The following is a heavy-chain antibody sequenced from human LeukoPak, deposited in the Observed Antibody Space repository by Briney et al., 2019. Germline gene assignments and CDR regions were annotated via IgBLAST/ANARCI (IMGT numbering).Heavy chain of an antibody. D-gene: IGHD6-13*01. CDR1: GYTLTALS. CDR2: FDPEDGET. J-gene: IGHJ4*02. CDR3: AIPGRSSRDLEY. V-gene: IGHV1-24*01. Sequence: ASVKVSCQVSGYTLTALSMHWVRQAPGKGLEWMGGFDPEDGETIYAQKFQGRVTMTEDTSTDTAYMELSSLRSEDTAVYYCAIPGRSSRDLEYWGQGTLVTVSS.